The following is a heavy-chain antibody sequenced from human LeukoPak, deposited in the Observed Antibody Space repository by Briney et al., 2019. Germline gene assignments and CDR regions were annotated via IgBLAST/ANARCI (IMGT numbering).Heavy chain of an antibody. D-gene: IGHD6-19*01. J-gene: IGHJ4*02. Sequence: GGSLRLSCAASGFSFRSYAMHWVRQAPGKGLEWVAVISYDGSNKYYADSAKGRFTISRDNSKNTLYLQMNSLRAEDTAVYYCAKDIAVAGTKVGYWGQGTLVTVPS. CDR3: AKDIAVAGTKVGY. CDR1: GFSFRSYA. V-gene: IGHV3-30*04. CDR2: ISYDGSNK.